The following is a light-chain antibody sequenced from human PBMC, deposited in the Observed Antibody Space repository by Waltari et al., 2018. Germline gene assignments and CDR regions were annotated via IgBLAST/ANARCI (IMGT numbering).Light chain of an antibody. CDR2: LLG. J-gene: IGKJ2*01. Sequence: DIVMTQTPLSLPVTPGEPASISCWSSQTVVTSDDGYTYLDWFVQKPGESPQLLMYLLGFRASRVPVRFSGAGSGRNFSLQISRVEADDVGVYYCMQRLEFPYTFGRGT. CDR1: QTVVTSDDGYTY. V-gene: IGKV2-40*01. CDR3: MQRLEFPYT.